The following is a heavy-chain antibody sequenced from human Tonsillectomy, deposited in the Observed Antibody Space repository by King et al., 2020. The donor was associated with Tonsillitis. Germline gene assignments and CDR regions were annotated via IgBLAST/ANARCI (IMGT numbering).Heavy chain of an antibody. V-gene: IGHV3-33*05. CDR2: ISYDGSNK. D-gene: IGHD3-16*02. CDR1: GFTFSSYG. CDR3: ARDTYYVWGNDRHPRDY. J-gene: IGHJ4*02. Sequence: VQLVESGGGVVQPGRSLRLSCAASGFTFSSYGMHCVRQAPGKGLEWVAVISYDGSNKYYADSVKGRFTISRDNSKNTLSLQMNSLRAEDTAVYYCARDTYYVWGNDRHPRDYWGQGTLVTVSS.